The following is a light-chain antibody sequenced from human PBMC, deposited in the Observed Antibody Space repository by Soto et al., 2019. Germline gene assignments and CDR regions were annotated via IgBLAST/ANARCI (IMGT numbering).Light chain of an antibody. V-gene: IGKV1-5*03. CDR3: QQYNRFSWT. Sequence: DIQMTQSPSTLSASVGERVTIICRASQRINRWLAWYQQKPGKAPKLLIYSASALQSGVPPRFSGSGSGTEFTLTISSLQPDDFATYFCQQYNRFSWTFGQGTKVEI. CDR1: QRINRW. J-gene: IGKJ1*01. CDR2: SAS.